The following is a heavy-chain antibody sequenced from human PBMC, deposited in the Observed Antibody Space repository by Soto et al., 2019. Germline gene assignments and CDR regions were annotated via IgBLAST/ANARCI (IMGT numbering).Heavy chain of an antibody. CDR1: GYTFTRYG. D-gene: IGHD3-9*01. J-gene: IGHJ3*02. CDR3: AREYDILTGYYTVFDI. Sequence: ASVKVSCKASGYTFTRYGISWVRQAPGQGLEWMGWISAYNGNTNYAQKLQGRVTMTTDTSTSTAYMELRSLRSDDTAVYYCAREYDILTGYYTVFDIWGQGTMVTVSS. V-gene: IGHV1-18*01. CDR2: ISAYNGNT.